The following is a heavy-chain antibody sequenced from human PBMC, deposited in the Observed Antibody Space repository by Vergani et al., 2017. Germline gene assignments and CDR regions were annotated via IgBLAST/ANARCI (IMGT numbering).Heavy chain of an antibody. D-gene: IGHD3-16*01. J-gene: IGHJ4*02. V-gene: IGHV4-61*02. CDR1: GGSISSSSYY. CDR3: ARGGDGPFDY. Sequence: QLQLQESGPGLVKPSETLSLTCTVSGGSISSSSYYWGWIRQPAGKGLEWIGRIYTSGSTNYNPSLKSRVTISVDTSKNQFSLKLSSVTAADTAVYYCARGGDGPFDYWGQGTLVTVSS. CDR2: IYTSGST.